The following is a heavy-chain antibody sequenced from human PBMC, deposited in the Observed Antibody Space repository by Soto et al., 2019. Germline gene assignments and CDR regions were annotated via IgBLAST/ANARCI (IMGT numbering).Heavy chain of an antibody. V-gene: IGHV4-4*02. CDR1: DGFISSSNY. CDR3: VRHGGRLFDY. D-gene: IGHD2-15*01. J-gene: IGHJ4*02. Sequence: PSEILSLTCAVSDGFISSSNYWSWVRQPPGKGLEWIGQVYHNGGPSYNPSLRSRVTMSIDKSKNQFSLNLSAVTAADTAVYFCVRHGGRLFDYWGPGHLVTVSS. CDR2: VYHNGGP.